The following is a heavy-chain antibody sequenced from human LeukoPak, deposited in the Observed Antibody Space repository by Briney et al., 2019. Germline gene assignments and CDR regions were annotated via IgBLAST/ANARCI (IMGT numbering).Heavy chain of an antibody. CDR2: ISTYTGNI. CDR3: ARGGAVVPAADYYYYYMDV. CDR1: GYTFTSYG. V-gene: IGHV1-18*01. J-gene: IGHJ6*03. D-gene: IGHD2-2*01. Sequence: GASVKVSCKASGYTFTSYGITWVRQAPGQGLEWMGWISTYTGNIKYGRKLQGRATMTTDTSTNTAYMELRSLRSDDTAVYYCARGGAVVPAADYYYYYMDVWGKGTTVTISS.